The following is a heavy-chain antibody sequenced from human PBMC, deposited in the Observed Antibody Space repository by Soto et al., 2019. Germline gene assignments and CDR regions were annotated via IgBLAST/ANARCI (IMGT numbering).Heavy chain of an antibody. Sequence: SETLSLTCTVSGGSISSYYWSWIRQPPGKGLEWIGYIYYSGSTNYNPSLKSRVTISVDTSKNQFSLKLSSVTAADTAVYYCARTDDCGLRYYYYMDVWGKGTTVTVSS. CDR2: IYYSGST. J-gene: IGHJ6*03. D-gene: IGHD2-21*02. CDR3: ARTDDCGLRYYYYMDV. V-gene: IGHV4-59*08. CDR1: GGSISSYY.